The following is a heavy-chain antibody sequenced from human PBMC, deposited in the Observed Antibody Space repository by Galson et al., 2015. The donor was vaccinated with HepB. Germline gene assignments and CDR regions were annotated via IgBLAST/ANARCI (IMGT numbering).Heavy chain of an antibody. V-gene: IGHV3-11*01. CDR3: ARTVSSGWNGDAFDI. J-gene: IGHJ3*02. D-gene: IGHD6-19*01. CDR1: GFTFSDYY. Sequence: SLRLSCAASGFTFSDYYMSWIRQAPGKGLEWVSYISSSGSIIYYTDSVKGRFTISRDNAKNSLYLQMNSLRAEDRAVYYCARTVSSGWNGDAFDIWGQGTMVTVSS. CDR2: ISSSGSII.